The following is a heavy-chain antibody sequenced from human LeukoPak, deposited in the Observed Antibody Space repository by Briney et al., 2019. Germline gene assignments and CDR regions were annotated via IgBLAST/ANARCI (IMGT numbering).Heavy chain of an antibody. CDR1: GFTFTNYG. Sequence: GGSLRLSCAASGFTFTNYGMHWVRQAPGKGLEWVAVIWYDGSIKYYADSVKGRFTISRDNSKNTLYLQMNSLRAEDTAVYYCARAYYYDSSATPDYWGQGTLVTVSS. V-gene: IGHV3-33*01. J-gene: IGHJ4*02. CDR2: IWYDGSIK. CDR3: ARAYYYDSSATPDY. D-gene: IGHD3-22*01.